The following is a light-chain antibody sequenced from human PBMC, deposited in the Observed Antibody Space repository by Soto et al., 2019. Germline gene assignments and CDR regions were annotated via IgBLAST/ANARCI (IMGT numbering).Light chain of an antibody. Sequence: EIVLTQSPGTLSLSPGERATLSCRASQSVSSSYLAWYQQKAGQAPRLLIYGASSRSTGIPDRFSGSGSGTDFTLTNSRLEPEDFAVYYCQQYGSSPPYTFGQGTKLEIK. V-gene: IGKV3-20*01. J-gene: IGKJ2*01. CDR2: GAS. CDR3: QQYGSSPPYT. CDR1: QSVSSSY.